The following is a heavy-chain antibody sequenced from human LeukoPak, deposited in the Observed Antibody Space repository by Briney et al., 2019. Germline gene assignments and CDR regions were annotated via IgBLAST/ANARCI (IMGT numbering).Heavy chain of an antibody. V-gene: IGHV4-59*01. CDR1: GGSISSYY. Sequence: PSETLSLTCTVSGGSISSYYWSWLRQPPGKGLEWIGYIYYSGSTYYNPSLKSRVTISVDTSKNQFSLKLSSVTAADTAVYYCARDRGAATFGYWGQGTLVTISS. D-gene: IGHD3-10*01. CDR3: ARDRGAATFGY. J-gene: IGHJ4*02. CDR2: IYYSGST.